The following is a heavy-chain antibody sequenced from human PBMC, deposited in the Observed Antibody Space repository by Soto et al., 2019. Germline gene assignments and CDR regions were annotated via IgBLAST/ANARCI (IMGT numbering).Heavy chain of an antibody. D-gene: IGHD6-19*01. V-gene: IGHV3-21*01. J-gene: IGHJ3*02. Sequence: EVQLVESGGGLVKPGGSLRLSCAASGFTFSSYSMNWVRQAPGKGLEWVSSISSSSSYIYYADSVKGRFTISRDNAKNSLYLQMNSLRAEDTAVYYCARDHAPVAGADAFDIWGQGTMVTVSS. CDR1: GFTFSSYS. CDR3: ARDHAPVAGADAFDI. CDR2: ISSSSSYI.